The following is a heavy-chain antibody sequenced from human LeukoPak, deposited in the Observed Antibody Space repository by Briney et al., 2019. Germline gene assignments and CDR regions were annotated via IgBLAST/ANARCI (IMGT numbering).Heavy chain of an antibody. D-gene: IGHD6-13*01. J-gene: IGHJ4*02. CDR1: GFTFSDRD. CDR3: GRAFPPLRTAAAGDY. CDR2: ISYRTSHI. Sequence: PGGSLRLSCTASGFTFSDRDMNWFRQAPGKGLEWVSSISYRTSHIYYADSVKGRFTISRDNAKNSLYLQMDSLRAEDTAAYFCGRAFPPLRTAAAGDYWGQGTLVTVSS. V-gene: IGHV3-21*01.